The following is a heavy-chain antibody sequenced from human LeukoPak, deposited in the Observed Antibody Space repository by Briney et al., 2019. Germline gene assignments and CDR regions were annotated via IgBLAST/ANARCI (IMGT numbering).Heavy chain of an antibody. V-gene: IGHV4-4*07. CDR2: IYTSGST. CDR1: GGPISSYY. D-gene: IGHD6-19*01. J-gene: IGHJ4*02. Sequence: SETLSLTCTVSGGPISSYYWSWIRQPAGKGLEWIGRIYTSGSTNYNPSLKSRVTISVDKSKNQFSLKLSSVTAADTAVYYCARGTVAGTSWDYWGQGTLVTVSS. CDR3: ARGTVAGTSWDY.